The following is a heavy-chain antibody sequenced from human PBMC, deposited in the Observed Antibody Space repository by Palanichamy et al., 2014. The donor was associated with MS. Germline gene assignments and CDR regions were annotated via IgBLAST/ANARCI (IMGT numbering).Heavy chain of an antibody. CDR3: AREFGPYNGFDI. Sequence: LRLSCAASGFTFRTYGMHWVRQAPGKGLEWVAVIWSDGNNKFYADSVKGRFAISRDNSKNTLYVQMNSLRAEDTAVYYCAREFGPYNGFDIWGQGTMVTVSS. D-gene: IGHD3-16*01. CDR1: GFTFRTYG. V-gene: IGHV3-33*01. CDR2: IWSDGNNK. J-gene: IGHJ3*02.